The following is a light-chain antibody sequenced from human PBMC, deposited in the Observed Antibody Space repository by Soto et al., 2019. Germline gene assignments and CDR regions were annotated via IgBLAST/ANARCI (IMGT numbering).Light chain of an antibody. CDR1: PSVTNY. Sequence: EIVLTQSPSTLSLSPWERATLSCMASPSVTNYLAWYQQKPGQPPRLLIYGAFNRAAGIPARFSGSGSGRDYTLTISRLEPEDFAVYYCHQYGTPPQTFGQGTKVDIK. V-gene: IGKV3-11*02. CDR2: GAF. J-gene: IGKJ1*01. CDR3: HQYGTPPQT.